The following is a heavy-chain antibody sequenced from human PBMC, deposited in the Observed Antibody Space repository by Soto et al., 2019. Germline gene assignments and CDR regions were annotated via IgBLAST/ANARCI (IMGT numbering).Heavy chain of an antibody. CDR3: ARDSSTWIIDY. CDR2: INQDGGEK. CDR1: GFTFNSHW. D-gene: IGHD6-13*01. V-gene: IGHV3-7*01. Sequence: GGSLSLSCAASGFTFNSHWMSWVRQAPGKGLEWVANINQDGGEKYYVDSVKGRFTISRDNAKNSLYLQMDSLRAEDTALYYCARDSSTWIIDYWGQGTLVTVSS. J-gene: IGHJ4*02.